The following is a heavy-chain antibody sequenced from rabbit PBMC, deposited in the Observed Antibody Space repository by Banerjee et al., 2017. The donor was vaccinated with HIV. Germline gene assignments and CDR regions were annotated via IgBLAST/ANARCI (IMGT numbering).Heavy chain of an antibody. CDR2: IYTGSSDNT. J-gene: IGHJ5*01. V-gene: IGHV1S40*01. Sequence: EESGGGLVKPGGTLTLTCKASGIDFDNYYYMCWVRQAPGKGLEWVACIYTGSSDNTYYASWAKGRFTISKTSSTTVTLQMTSLTAADTATYFCARDAGYANYGSGWLDLWGQGTLVTVS. D-gene: IGHD6-1*01. CDR1: GIDFDNYYY. CDR3: ARDAGYANYGSGWLDL.